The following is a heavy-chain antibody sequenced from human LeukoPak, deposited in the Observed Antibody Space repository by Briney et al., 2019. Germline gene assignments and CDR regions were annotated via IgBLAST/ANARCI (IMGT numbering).Heavy chain of an antibody. CDR1: GYTFTGYY. Sequence: ASVKVSCKASGYTFTGYYTHWVRQAPGQGLEWMGWINPNSGGTNYAQKFQGWVTMTRDTSISTAYMELSRLRSDDTAVYYCARSSSSSVGMDVWGQGTTVTVSS. D-gene: IGHD6-6*01. CDR2: INPNSGGT. CDR3: ARSSSSSVGMDV. V-gene: IGHV1-2*04. J-gene: IGHJ6*02.